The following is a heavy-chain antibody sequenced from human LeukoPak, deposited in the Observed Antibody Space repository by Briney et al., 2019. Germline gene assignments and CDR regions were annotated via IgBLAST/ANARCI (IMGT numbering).Heavy chain of an antibody. J-gene: IGHJ3*02. Sequence: ASVKVSCKASGYTFTSYAMHWVRQAPGQRLEWMGWINAGNGNTKYSQKFQGRVTITRDTSASTAYMELSSLRSEDTAVYYCARVPNYYDSSGYSLNDAFDIWGQGTMVTVSS. CDR2: INAGNGNT. V-gene: IGHV1-3*01. CDR3: ARVPNYYDSSGYSLNDAFDI. CDR1: GYTFTSYA. D-gene: IGHD3-22*01.